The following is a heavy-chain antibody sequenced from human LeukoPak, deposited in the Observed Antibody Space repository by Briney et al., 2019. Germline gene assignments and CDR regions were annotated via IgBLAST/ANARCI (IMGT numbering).Heavy chain of an antibody. V-gene: IGHV5-51*01. CDR3: ARARSGSYSTGDY. CDR2: IYPGDSDT. CDR1: GYRFTSYW. D-gene: IGHD1-26*01. Sequence: GGSLRLSCKVSGYRFTSYWIGWVRQMPGKGLEWMGIIYPGDSDTRYSPSFQGQVTISADKSISTAYLQWSSLKASDTAMYYCARARSGSYSTGDYWGQGTLVTVSS. J-gene: IGHJ4*02.